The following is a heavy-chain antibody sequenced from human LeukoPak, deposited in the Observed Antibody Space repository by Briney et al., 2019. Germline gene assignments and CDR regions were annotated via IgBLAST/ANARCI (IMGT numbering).Heavy chain of an antibody. Sequence: SETLSLTCAVYGGSFSGYYWSWIRQPPGKGLEWIGEINHSGSTNYNPPLKSRVTISVDTSKNQFSLKLSSVTAADTAVYYCARGIPYTGFLEWLPHYFDYWGQGTLVTVSS. CDR2: INHSGST. CDR3: ARGIPYTGFLEWLPHYFDY. J-gene: IGHJ4*02. D-gene: IGHD3-3*01. CDR1: GGSFSGYY. V-gene: IGHV4-34*01.